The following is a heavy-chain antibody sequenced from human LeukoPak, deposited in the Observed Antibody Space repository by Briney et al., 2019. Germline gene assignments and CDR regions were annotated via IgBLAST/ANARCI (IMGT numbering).Heavy chain of an antibody. Sequence: PGGSLRLSCAASGLAVSSNYMTWVRQDPGEGLQWVSVIYTDGSRYYADSVKGRFTISRDNSKNTVYLQMNSLRSEDTAVYYCARVDTGRGGGWVPFDYWGQGTLVTVSS. J-gene: IGHJ4*02. D-gene: IGHD3-10*01. CDR3: ARVDTGRGGGWVPFDY. CDR2: IYTDGSR. V-gene: IGHV3-66*02. CDR1: GLAVSSNY.